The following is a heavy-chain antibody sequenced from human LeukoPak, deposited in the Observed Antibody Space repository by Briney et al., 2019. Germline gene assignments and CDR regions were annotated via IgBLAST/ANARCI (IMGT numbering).Heavy chain of an antibody. V-gene: IGHV3-30*03. CDR1: GITFSTYG. Sequence: GGSLRLSCAASGITFSTYGMYWVSHAPAEGLGWVAVISHDGSNKYYADSVKGRFTISTDNSKRTQYLQMNRLRAEDTAVYYCARDLSLLPYCSSPSCYDPFDYWGQGTLVTASS. D-gene: IGHD2-2*01. CDR2: ISHDGSNK. J-gene: IGHJ4*02. CDR3: ARDLSLLPYCSSPSCYDPFDY.